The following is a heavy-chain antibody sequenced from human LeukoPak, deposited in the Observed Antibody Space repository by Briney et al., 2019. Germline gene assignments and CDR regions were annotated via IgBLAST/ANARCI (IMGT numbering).Heavy chain of an antibody. CDR2: IYHSGIT. CDR3: ARDGYSGSSLFDS. J-gene: IGHJ4*02. CDR1: GGSITSHF. V-gene: IGHV4-59*11. D-gene: IGHD1-26*01. Sequence: SETLSLTCTVSGGSITSHFWSWIRQPPGKGLEWIGYIYHSGITNYNPSLKSRVTISVDTSKNQFSLELSPVTAADTAVYYCARDGYSGSSLFDSWGQGTLVTVSS.